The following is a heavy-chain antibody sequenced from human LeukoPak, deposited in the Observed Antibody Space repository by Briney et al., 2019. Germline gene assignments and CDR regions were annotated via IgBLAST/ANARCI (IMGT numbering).Heavy chain of an antibody. D-gene: IGHD3-3*01. CDR1: GYTFTSYG. V-gene: IGHV1-18*01. J-gene: IGHJ6*03. CDR3: ARSQYYDFWSGYYTGRYYYYMDV. Sequence: VASVKVSCKASGYTFTSYGISWVRQAPGQGLEWMGWISAYNGNTNYAQKLQGRVTMTTDTSTSTAYMELRSLRSDDTAVYYCARSQYYDFWSGYYTGRYYYYMDVWGKGTTVTVSS. CDR2: ISAYNGNT.